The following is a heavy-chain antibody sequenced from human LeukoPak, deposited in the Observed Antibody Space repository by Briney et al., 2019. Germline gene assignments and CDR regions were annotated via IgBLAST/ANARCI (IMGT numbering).Heavy chain of an antibody. D-gene: IGHD5-18*01. V-gene: IGHV3-30*02. J-gene: IGHJ3*02. CDR1: GFTFSSYG. CDR3: AKDQKRGYSYVWHAFDI. CDR2: IRYDGSNK. Sequence: GGSLRLSCAASGFTFSSYGMHWVRQAPGKGLEWVAFIRYDGSNKYYADSVKGRFTISRDNSKYTLYLQMNSLRAEDTAVYYCAKDQKRGYSYVWHAFDIWGQGTMVTVPS.